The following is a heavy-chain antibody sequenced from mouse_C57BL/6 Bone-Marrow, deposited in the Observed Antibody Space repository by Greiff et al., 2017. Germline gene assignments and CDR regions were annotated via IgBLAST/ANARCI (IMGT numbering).Heavy chain of an antibody. CDR3: ARWGGSFYAMDY. D-gene: IGHD1-1*01. Sequence: EVQLQQSGPELVKPGASVKISCKASGYTFTDYYMNWVKQSHGKSLEWIGDINPNNGGTSYNQKFKGKATLTVDKSSSTASMELRCLTSEDSAVYYCARWGGSFYAMDYWGQGTSVTVSS. V-gene: IGHV1-26*01. J-gene: IGHJ4*01. CDR1: GYTFTDYY. CDR2: INPNNGGT.